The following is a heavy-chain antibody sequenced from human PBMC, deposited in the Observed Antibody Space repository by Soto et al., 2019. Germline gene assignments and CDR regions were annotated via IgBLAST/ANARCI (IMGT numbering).Heavy chain of an antibody. J-gene: IGHJ5*02. CDR2: IIPIFGTA. V-gene: IGHV1-69*01. D-gene: IGHD2-15*01. CDR1: GGTFSSYA. Sequence: QLVQSGAEVKKPGSSVKVSCKASGGTFSSYAISWVRQAPGQGLEWMGGIIPIFGTANYAQKFQGRVTITADESTSTAYMELSSLRSEDTAVYYCARVGGCSGGSCYSRSGWFDPWGQGTLVTVSS. CDR3: ARVGGCSGGSCYSRSGWFDP.